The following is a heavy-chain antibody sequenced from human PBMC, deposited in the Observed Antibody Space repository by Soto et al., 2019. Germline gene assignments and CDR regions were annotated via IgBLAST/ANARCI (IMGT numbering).Heavy chain of an antibody. J-gene: IGHJ4*02. Sequence: QVQLVQSGAEVKKPGSSVKVSCKASGGTFSSYDISWVRQAPGQGLEWMGGIIPIFGTANYAQKFQGRVTITADEYTSTAYMELSSLRSEDTAVYYCARAMYYYGSGSCPLFDYWGQGTLVTVSS. CDR3: ARAMYYYGSGSCPLFDY. V-gene: IGHV1-69*01. CDR1: GGTFSSYD. D-gene: IGHD3-10*01. CDR2: IIPIFGTA.